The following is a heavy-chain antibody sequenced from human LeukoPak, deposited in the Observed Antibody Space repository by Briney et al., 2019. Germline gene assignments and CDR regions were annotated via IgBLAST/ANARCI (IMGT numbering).Heavy chain of an antibody. CDR2: IWYDGSNK. V-gene: IGHV3-33*01. CDR3: ARDGFGELLYGFDY. D-gene: IGHD3-10*01. J-gene: IGHJ4*02. CDR1: GFTFSSYG. Sequence: GGSLRLSCAASGFTFSSYGMHWVRQAPGKGLEWVAVIWYDGSNKYYADSVKGRSTISRDNSKNTLYLQMNSLRAEDTAVYYCARDGFGELLYGFDYWGQGTLVTVSS.